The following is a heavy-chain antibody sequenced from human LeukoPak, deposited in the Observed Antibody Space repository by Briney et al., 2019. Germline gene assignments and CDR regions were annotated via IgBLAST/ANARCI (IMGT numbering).Heavy chain of an antibody. V-gene: IGHV3-21*01. J-gene: IGHJ3*02. CDR3: AGINDYGDPTGAFDI. D-gene: IGHD4-17*01. CDR1: GFTFSTYS. CDR2: ISSSSSYI. Sequence: GGSLRLSCAASGFTFSTYSMNWVRQAPGKGLEWVSSISSSSSYIHYADSVKGRFTISRDNAKNSLFLQMNSLRAEDTAVYYCAGINDYGDPTGAFDIWGQGTMVTVSS.